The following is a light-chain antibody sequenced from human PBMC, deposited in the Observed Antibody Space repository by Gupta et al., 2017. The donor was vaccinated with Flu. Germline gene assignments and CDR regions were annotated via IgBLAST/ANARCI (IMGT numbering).Light chain of an antibody. J-gene: IGKJ1*01. CDR3: QQYKNGSWK. Sequence: EIVMTQSPATLSMSPGERATLSCRASQSVSSNLAWYQQKPGQTTRLLIDGASTRATGIPARCRGRGSGRELTSTISSLKSEDCAVYECQQYKNGSWKFGQGTXVEIK. CDR2: GAS. CDR1: QSVSSN. V-gene: IGKV3-15*01.